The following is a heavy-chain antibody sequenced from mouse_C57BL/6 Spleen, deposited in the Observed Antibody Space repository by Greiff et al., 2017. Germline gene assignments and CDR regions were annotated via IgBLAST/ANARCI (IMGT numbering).Heavy chain of an antibody. Sequence: VQLVESGAELARPGASVKMSCKASGYTFTSYTMHWVKQRPGQGLEWIGYINPSSGYTKYNQKFKDKATLTADKSSSTVYMQQSSLPCEASAVYCCTRSPYGYDHFDYWGQGTTLTVSS. D-gene: IGHD2-2*01. V-gene: IGHV1-4*01. J-gene: IGHJ2*01. CDR2: INPSSGYT. CDR3: TRSPYGYDHFDY. CDR1: GYTFTSYT.